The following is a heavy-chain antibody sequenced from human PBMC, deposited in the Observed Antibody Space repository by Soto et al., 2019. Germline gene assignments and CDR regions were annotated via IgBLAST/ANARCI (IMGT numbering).Heavy chain of an antibody. J-gene: IGHJ4*02. V-gene: IGHV1-69*01. CDR3: ARCKGRKSGSYSLDY. D-gene: IGHD1-26*01. CDR2: IIPIFGTA. CDR1: GGTFSSYA. Sequence: QVQRVQSGAEVKKPGSSVKVSCKASGGTFSSYAISWVRQAPGQGLEWMGGIIPIFGTANYAQKFQGRVTITADESTSTADMELSSLRSEDTAVYYCARCKGRKSGSYSLDYWGQGTLVTVSS.